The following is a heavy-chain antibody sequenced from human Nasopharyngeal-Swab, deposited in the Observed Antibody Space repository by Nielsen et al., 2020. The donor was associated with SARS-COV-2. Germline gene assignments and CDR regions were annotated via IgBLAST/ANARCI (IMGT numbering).Heavy chain of an antibody. CDR3: TRLDVAAAGTPDHY. V-gene: IGHV3-73*01. D-gene: IGHD6-13*01. CDR1: GFTFSGSA. Sequence: GESLNISCAASGFTFSGSAMHGGRQAAGKGLEWVGRIRSKANSYATAYAPSVKGRFTISRDDSKNTAYLQMNSLKTEDTAVYYCTRLDVAAAGTPDHYWGQGTLVTVSS. J-gene: IGHJ4*02. CDR2: IRSKANSYAT.